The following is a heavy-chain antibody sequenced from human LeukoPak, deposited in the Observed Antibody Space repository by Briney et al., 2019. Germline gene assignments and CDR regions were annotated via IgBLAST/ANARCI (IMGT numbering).Heavy chain of an antibody. D-gene: IGHD2-2*01. J-gene: IGHJ3*02. CDR2: IIPIFGTA. CDR1: GGTFSSYA. CDR3: ARTNREYCSSTSCYLTANDAFDI. V-gene: IGHV1-69*06. Sequence: SVKVSCKASGGTFSSYAISWVRQAPGQGLEWMGGIIPIFGTANYAQKFQGRVTITADKSTSTAYMELSSLRSEDTAVYYCARTNREYCSSTSCYLTANDAFDIWGQGTMVTVSS.